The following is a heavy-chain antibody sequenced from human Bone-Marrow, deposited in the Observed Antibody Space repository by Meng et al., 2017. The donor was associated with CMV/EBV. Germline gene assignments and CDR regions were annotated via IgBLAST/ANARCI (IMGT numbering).Heavy chain of an antibody. V-gene: IGHV4-39*02. CDR3: ARGRATWGV. Sequence: SETLSLTCTVSGGSISSNNNYWAWIRQPPGKGLEWIGSILYSGSTYYNPTLNGRVTTSIDTSKNHFTLKLTSVTAADTAVYYCARGRATWGVWGQGTTVTVSS. J-gene: IGHJ6*02. CDR1: GGSISSNNNY. CDR2: ILYSGST. D-gene: IGHD7-27*01.